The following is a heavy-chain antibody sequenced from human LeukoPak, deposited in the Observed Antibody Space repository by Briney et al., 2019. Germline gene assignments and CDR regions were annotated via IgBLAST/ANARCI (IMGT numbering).Heavy chain of an antibody. Sequence: SETLSLTCTVSGGSISSYYWSWIRQPPGKGLEWIGYIYYSGSTNYNPSLKSQVTISVDTSKNQFSLKLSSVPAADTAVYYCAREYSSSYFDYWGQGTLVTVSS. CDR2: IYYSGST. D-gene: IGHD6-13*01. CDR3: AREYSSSYFDY. V-gene: IGHV4-59*01. J-gene: IGHJ4*02. CDR1: GGSISSYY.